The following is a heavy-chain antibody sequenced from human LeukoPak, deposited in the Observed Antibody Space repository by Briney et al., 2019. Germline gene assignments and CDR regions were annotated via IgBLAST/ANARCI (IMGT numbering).Heavy chain of an antibody. CDR2: ISSCSSYI. Sequence: GGSLSLSCAASVFTFSSYSMNWVRQAPGRGVEWVSSISSCSSYIYYADSVKGRFHISRDNAKNSLYLQMNSLRAEDTAVYYCAREIECQLLSNYYYYYGMDVWGQGTTVTVSS. D-gene: IGHD2-2*01. CDR3: AREIECQLLSNYYYYYGMDV. CDR1: VFTFSSYS. V-gene: IGHV3-21*01. J-gene: IGHJ6*02.